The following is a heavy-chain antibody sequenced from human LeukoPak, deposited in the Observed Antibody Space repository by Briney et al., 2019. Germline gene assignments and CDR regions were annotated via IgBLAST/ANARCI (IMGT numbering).Heavy chain of an antibody. Sequence: PSETLSLTCTLPGGSITTYYWSWVRPPPGGRRGWVGYIYYSGSTNYNPSLKSQVTISVDTSKNQFSLKLSSVTAGDTAVYYCARGPLGDEFADAFDIWGQGTMVTVSS. D-gene: IGHD4-17*01. CDR1: GGSITTYY. V-gene: IGHV4-59*01. CDR3: ARGPLGDEFADAFDI. J-gene: IGHJ3*02. CDR2: IYYSGST.